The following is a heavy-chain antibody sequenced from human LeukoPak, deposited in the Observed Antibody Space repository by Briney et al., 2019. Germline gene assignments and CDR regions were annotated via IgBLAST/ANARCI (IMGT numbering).Heavy chain of an antibody. J-gene: IGHJ4*02. CDR1: GGSISSGGYY. CDR2: IYYSGST. Sequence: SETLSLTCTVSGGSISSGGYYWSWIRQHPGKGLEWIGYIYYSGSTYYNPSLKSRVTISVDTSKNQFSLKLSSVTAADTAVYYCARAVTTGLDYFDYWGQGTLVTVSS. V-gene: IGHV4-31*03. D-gene: IGHD4-17*01. CDR3: ARAVTTGLDYFDY.